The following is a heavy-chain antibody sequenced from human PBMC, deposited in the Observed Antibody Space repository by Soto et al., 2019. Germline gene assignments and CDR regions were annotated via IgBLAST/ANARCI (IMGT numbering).Heavy chain of an antibody. CDR3: ARVRFLEWLSEVNAFDP. J-gene: IGHJ5*02. D-gene: IGHD3-3*01. V-gene: IGHV1-2*02. Sequence: GPPVKVSCKASGYTFTGYYMHWVRQAPGEGLEWMGWINPNSGGTNYAQKFQGRVTMTRDTSISTAYMELSRLRSDDTAVYYCARVRFLEWLSEVNAFDPWGQGTLVTVSS. CDR1: GYTFTGYY. CDR2: INPNSGGT.